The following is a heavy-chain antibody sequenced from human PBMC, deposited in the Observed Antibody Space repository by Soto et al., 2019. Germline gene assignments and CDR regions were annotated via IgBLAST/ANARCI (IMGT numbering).Heavy chain of an antibody. CDR1: GGSFSGYY. CDR3: AGTSYCSGGSCYSASERFDP. CDR2: INHSGCT. V-gene: IGHV4-34*01. J-gene: IGHJ5*02. Sequence: QVQLQQWGAGLLKPSETLSLTCAVYGGSFSGYYWSWIRQPPGKGLEWIGEINHSGCTNYNPSLKGRVNISVDTSKNQFSLKLSSVTAADTAVYYCAGTSYCSGGSCYSASERFDPWGQGTLVTVSS. D-gene: IGHD2-15*01.